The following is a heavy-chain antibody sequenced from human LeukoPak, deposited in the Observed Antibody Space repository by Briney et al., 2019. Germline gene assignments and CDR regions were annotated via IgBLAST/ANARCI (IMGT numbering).Heavy chain of an antibody. CDR2: IYHSGST. V-gene: IGHV4-4*09. CDR3: ATLTTVVTAYYFDY. D-gene: IGHD4-23*01. CDR1: GGSISSYY. Sequence: SETLSLTCTVSGGSISSYYWSWIRQPPGKGLEWIGYIYHSGSTDYNPSLKSRVTISVDTSKSQFSLKLTSVTAADTAVYYCATLTTVVTAYYFDYWGQGTLVTASS. J-gene: IGHJ4*02.